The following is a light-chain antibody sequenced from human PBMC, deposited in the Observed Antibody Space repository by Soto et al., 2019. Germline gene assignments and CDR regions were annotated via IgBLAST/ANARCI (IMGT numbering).Light chain of an antibody. CDR3: CSYADGSIYF. Sequence: ALPQPASVSGSPGQSITISCTGTSRDVGAYDYVSWYLQYPDKAPQLLIYYVDHRPSGVSSRFSGSKSGNTASLTISGLQAEDEGDYYCCSYADGSIYFFGTGTKVTVL. J-gene: IGLJ1*01. CDR2: YVD. CDR1: SRDVGAYDY. V-gene: IGLV2-14*03.